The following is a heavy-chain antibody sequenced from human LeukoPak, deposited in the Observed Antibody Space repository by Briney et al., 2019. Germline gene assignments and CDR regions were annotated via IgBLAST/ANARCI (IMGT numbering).Heavy chain of an antibody. J-gene: IGHJ3*01. CDR3: TKSWDAFDF. Sequence: GGSLRLSCAASGFTFSYNAMAWVRQAPGKGLEWVSGILGSGDSTFYADAVKGRFTISRDNSKSTLYLRMNTLRAEDTAVYYCTKSWDAFDFWGQGTMVTVSS. D-gene: IGHD3-10*01. V-gene: IGHV3-23*01. CDR2: ILGSGDST. CDR1: GFTFSYNA.